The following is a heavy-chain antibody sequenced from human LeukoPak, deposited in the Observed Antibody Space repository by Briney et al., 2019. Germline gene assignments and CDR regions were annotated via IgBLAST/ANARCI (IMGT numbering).Heavy chain of an antibody. Sequence: GASVKVSCKASGYTFTGYYMHWVRQAPGQGLEWMGWINPNSGGTNYAQKFQGRVTMTRDTSISTAYMELSRLRAEDTAVYYCASRYYDSSGYYLFDYWGQGTLVTVSS. J-gene: IGHJ4*02. CDR2: INPNSGGT. CDR3: ASRYYDSSGYYLFDY. D-gene: IGHD3-22*01. CDR1: GYTFTGYY. V-gene: IGHV1-2*02.